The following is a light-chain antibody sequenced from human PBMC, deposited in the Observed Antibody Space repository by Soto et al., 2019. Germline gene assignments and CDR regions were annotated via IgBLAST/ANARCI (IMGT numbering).Light chain of an antibody. CDR2: DTT. CDR3: QAFDTNLNAVV. V-gene: IGLV1-40*01. Sequence: QSVLTQPPSVSGAPGQSVTISCIGSGSNIGAGYDVHWYQQLPGVAPKLLIFDTTNRPSGVPGRFSGSKSGASASLAITGLLPEDEADFFCQAFDTNLNAVVFGGGTEPTAL. CDR1: GSNIGAGYD. J-gene: IGLJ2*01.